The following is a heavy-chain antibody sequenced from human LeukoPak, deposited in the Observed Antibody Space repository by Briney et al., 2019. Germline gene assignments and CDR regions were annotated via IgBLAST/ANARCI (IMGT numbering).Heavy chain of an antibody. D-gene: IGHD3-22*01. CDR3: AREGIIGYYDSSGYLGFDY. V-gene: IGHV3-48*04. Sequence: GSLRLSCAASGFTFSSYSMNWVRQAPGKGLEWVSYISSSSSTIYYADSVKGRFTISRDNAKNSLYLQMNSLRAEDTAVYYCAREGIIGYYDSSGYLGFDYWGQGTLVTVSS. CDR2: ISSSSSTI. J-gene: IGHJ4*02. CDR1: GFTFSSYS.